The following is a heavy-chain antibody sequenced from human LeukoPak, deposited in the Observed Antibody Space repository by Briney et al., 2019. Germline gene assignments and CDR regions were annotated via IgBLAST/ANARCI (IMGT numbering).Heavy chain of an antibody. Sequence: ASVKVSCKASGGTFSSYAISWVRQAPGQGLEWMGRIIPILGIANYAQKFQGRVTITADKSTSTAYMELSSLRSEDTAVYYCAREGEPESPWYYYGMDVWGQGTTVTVSS. CDR3: AREGEPESPWYYYGMDV. CDR2: IIPILGIA. J-gene: IGHJ6*02. CDR1: GGTFSSYA. D-gene: IGHD1-26*01. V-gene: IGHV1-69*04.